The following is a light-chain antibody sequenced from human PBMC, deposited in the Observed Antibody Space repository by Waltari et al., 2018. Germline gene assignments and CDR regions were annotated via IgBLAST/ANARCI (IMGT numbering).Light chain of an antibody. J-gene: IGKJ1*01. CDR3: QQYNNWPHWT. CDR2: GAS. V-gene: IGKV3-15*01. Sequence: EIVMTQSPATLSVSPGESATLSCRASQSVSSNLAWYQQKPGQAPRLLIYGASTRATGIPVRFSGGGSGTEFTLTISSLQSEDFAVYYCQQYNNWPHWTFGQGTKVEIK. CDR1: QSVSSN.